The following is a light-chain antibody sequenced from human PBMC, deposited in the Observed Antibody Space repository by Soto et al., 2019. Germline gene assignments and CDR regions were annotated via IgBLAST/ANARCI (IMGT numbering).Light chain of an antibody. CDR3: SSYEGSNNLV. J-gene: IGLJ2*01. CDR2: EVS. CDR1: SSDVGGYNS. Sequence: QSALTQPPSASGSPGQSVTISCTGSSSDVGGYNSVSWYQHHPGKVPKVMIYEVSKRPSGVPDRFSGSKSVNTASLTVSGLQAEDEADYYCSSYEGSNNLVFGGGTKLTVL. V-gene: IGLV2-8*01.